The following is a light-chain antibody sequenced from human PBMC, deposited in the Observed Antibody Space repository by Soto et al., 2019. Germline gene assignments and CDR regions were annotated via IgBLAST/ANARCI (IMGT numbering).Light chain of an antibody. CDR2: EVS. Sequence: QSALTQPPSASGSPGQSVTISCTGTSSDVGGYNFVSWYQHHPGKAPKVMIYEVSKRPSGVPDRFSGSKSGNSASLTVSGLQAEYEADYYCSSYSGNYIVLLGGGTKLTVL. V-gene: IGLV2-8*01. J-gene: IGLJ2*01. CDR1: SSDVGGYNF. CDR3: SSYSGNYIVL.